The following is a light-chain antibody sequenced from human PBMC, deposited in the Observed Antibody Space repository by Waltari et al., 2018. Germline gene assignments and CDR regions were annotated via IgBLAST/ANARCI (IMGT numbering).Light chain of an antibody. CDR1: TSDVGGSNY. CDR2: DVS. CDR3: CSYAGSYTWV. Sequence: QSVLTQPRSVSGSPGQSVTISCTGTTSDVGGSNYVSWYQPHPGKAPKLMIYDVSKRPAGVPDRCSGSKSGSTASLTISGLQAEDEADYYCCSYAGSYTWVFGGGTKLTVL. J-gene: IGLJ3*02. V-gene: IGLV2-11*01.